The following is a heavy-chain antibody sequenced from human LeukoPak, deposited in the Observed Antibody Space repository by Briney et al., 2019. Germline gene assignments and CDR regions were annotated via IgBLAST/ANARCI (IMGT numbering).Heavy chain of an antibody. D-gene: IGHD6-19*01. V-gene: IGHV3-7*01. CDR1: GFTFSNYW. CDR3: AREAGRYSSGWYFRFDP. CDR2: IKQDGSEK. J-gene: IGHJ5*02. Sequence: GGSLRLSCAASGFTFSNYWMSWVRQAPGKGLEWVANIKQDGSEKFFVDSVKGRFTISRDNAKNSLYLQMNSLRAEDTAVYYCAREAGRYSSGWYFRFDPWGQGTLVTVSS.